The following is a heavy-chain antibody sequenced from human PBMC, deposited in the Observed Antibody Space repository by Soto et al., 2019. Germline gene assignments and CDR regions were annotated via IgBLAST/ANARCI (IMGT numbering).Heavy chain of an antibody. CDR1: GDSVSDNTAA. Sequence: QVQLQQSGPGLVKPSQTLSLTCAISGDSVSDNTAAWNWIRQSPSRGLEWLGRTYYRSRWYNDYAISVRSRIIINPDTSKNQFSLQLNSVTPEDTAVYYCARXGGIALTTFDFWGQGSLVTVSS. V-gene: IGHV6-1*01. CDR3: ARXGGIALTTFDF. J-gene: IGHJ4*02. D-gene: IGHD4-17*01. CDR2: TYYRSRWYN.